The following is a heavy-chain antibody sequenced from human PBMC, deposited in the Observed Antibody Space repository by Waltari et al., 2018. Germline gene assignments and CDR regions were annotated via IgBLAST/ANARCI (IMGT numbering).Heavy chain of an antibody. CDR2: IYPGDSDT. Sequence: EVQLVQSGAEIRKPGESLKIHCTASGYTFTSISIAWWRHMPGKGLEWVGAIYPGDSDTIYSPSFQGQVSFAADKSSTTAYLQWSSLNASDTAMYYCARCRAAAGSSAFDSWGQGTLITVSS. CDR3: ARCRAAAGSSAFDS. V-gene: IGHV5-51*01. J-gene: IGHJ4*02. D-gene: IGHD6-13*01. CDR1: GYTFTSIS.